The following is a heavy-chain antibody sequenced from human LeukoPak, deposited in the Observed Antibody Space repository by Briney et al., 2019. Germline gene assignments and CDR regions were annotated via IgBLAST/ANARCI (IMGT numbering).Heavy chain of an antibody. V-gene: IGHV3-7*01. Sequence: GGSLRLSCAASGFTFSSYWMSWVRQAPGKGLEWVANIKQDGSEKYYVDSAKGRFTISRDNAKNSLYLQMNSLRAEDTAVYYCARAKYYYYYYYMDVWGKGTTVTVSS. J-gene: IGHJ6*03. CDR1: GFTFSSYW. D-gene: IGHD2-2*01. CDR2: IKQDGSEK. CDR3: ARAKYYYYYYYMDV.